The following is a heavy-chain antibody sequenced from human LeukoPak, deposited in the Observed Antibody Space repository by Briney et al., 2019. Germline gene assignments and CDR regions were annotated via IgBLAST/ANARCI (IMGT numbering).Heavy chain of an antibody. CDR2: ISGSGDTT. D-gene: IGHD6-19*01. V-gene: IGHV3-23*01. J-gene: IGHJ4*02. CDR1: GFTFSNYA. Sequence: GGSLRLSCAASGFTFSNYAMRWVRQAPGKGLEWVSGISGSGDTTYYADSVKGRFTISRDNSKNTLHLQMNSLRAEDTAVYFCARRSGVAVAGAFDYWGQATLVTVSS. CDR3: ARRSGVAVAGAFDY.